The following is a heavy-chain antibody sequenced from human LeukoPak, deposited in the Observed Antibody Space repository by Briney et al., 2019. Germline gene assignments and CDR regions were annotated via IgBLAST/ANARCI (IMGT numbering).Heavy chain of an antibody. D-gene: IGHD1-26*01. CDR3: ARDRIVGATDYYYYGMDV. CDR1: GGSISSYY. CDR2: IYYSGST. V-gene: IGHV4-59*01. Sequence: SETLSLTCTVSGGSISSYYWSWIRQPPGKGLEWIGYIYYSGSTNYNPSLKSRVTISVDTSKNQFSLKLSSVTAADTAVYYCARDRIVGATDYYYYGMDVWGQGTTVTVSS. J-gene: IGHJ6*02.